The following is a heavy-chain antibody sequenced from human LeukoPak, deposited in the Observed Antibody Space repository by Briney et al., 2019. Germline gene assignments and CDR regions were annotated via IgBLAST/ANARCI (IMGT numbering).Heavy chain of an antibody. D-gene: IGHD3-22*01. CDR1: GFTFSSYW. J-gene: IGHJ3*02. V-gene: IGHV3-21*01. CDR3: ARGRFWYYYDSSGYLTYTSRVPRRNDAFDI. CDR2: ISSSSSYI. Sequence: GGSLRLSCAASGFTFSSYWMSWVRQAPGKGLEWVSSISSSSSYIYYADSVKGRFTISRDNAKNSLYLQMNSLRAEDTAVYYCARGRFWYYYDSSGYLTYTSRVPRRNDAFDIWGQGTMVTVSS.